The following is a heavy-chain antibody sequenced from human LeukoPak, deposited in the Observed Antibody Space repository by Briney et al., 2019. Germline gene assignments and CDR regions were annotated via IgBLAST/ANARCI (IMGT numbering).Heavy chain of an antibody. CDR2: ISYDGSNK. CDR3: AKDPYCSSTSCAIDNYYGMDV. J-gene: IGHJ6*04. V-gene: IGHV3-30*18. D-gene: IGHD2-2*01. CDR1: GFTFSSYG. Sequence: GGSLRLSCAASGFTFSSYGMHWVRQAPGKGLEWAAVISYDGSNKYYADSVKGRFTISRDNSKNTLYLQMNSLRAEDTAAYYCAKDPYCSSTSCAIDNYYGMDVWGKGTTVTVSS.